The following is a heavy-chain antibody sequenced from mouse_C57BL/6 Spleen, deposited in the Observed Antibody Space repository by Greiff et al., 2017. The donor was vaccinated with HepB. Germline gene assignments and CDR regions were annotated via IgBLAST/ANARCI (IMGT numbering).Heavy chain of an antibody. CDR2: IYPGSGNT. D-gene: IGHD2-2*01. Sequence: VQLQQSGPELVKPGASVKISCKASGYSFTSYYIHWVKQRPGQGLEWIGWIYPGSGNTKYNEKFKGKATLTADTSSSTAYMQLSSLTSEDSAVYYCARPFSTMVTEAWFAYWGQGTLVTVSA. V-gene: IGHV1-66*01. J-gene: IGHJ3*01. CDR3: ARPFSTMVTEAWFAY. CDR1: GYSFTSYY.